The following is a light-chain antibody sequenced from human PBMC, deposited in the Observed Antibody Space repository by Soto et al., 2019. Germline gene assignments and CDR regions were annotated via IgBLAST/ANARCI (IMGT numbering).Light chain of an antibody. J-gene: IGLJ3*02. V-gene: IGLV1-40*01. CDR1: NSNLGAGYD. Sequence: QPVLTQPPSVSGAPGQRVTISCTGNNSNLGAGYDVHWYQQPPGAAPKLVIFGNRNRPSGVPERFSGSKSGTSASLAITGLQAEDEADYYCQAYDYSLTAFVFGGGTKLTVL. CDR2: GNR. CDR3: QAYDYSLTAFV.